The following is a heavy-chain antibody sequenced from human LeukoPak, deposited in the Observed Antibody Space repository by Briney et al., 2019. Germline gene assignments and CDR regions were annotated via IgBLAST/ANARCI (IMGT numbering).Heavy chain of an antibody. CDR1: GYAFTSYG. J-gene: IGHJ6*02. Sequence: ASVKVSCKASGYAFTSYGISWVRQAPGQGLEWMGWISAYNGNTNYAQKLQGRVTMTTDTSTSTAYMELRSLRSDDTAVYYCASHTPLYYYGMDVWGQGTTVTVSS. CDR3: ASHTPLYYYGMDV. V-gene: IGHV1-18*01. CDR2: ISAYNGNT.